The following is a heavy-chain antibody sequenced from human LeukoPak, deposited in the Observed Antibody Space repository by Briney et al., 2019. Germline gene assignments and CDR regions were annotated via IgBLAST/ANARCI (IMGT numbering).Heavy chain of an antibody. CDR3: ARISGSGSPSDY. V-gene: IGHV1-18*01. J-gene: IGHJ4*02. CDR2: ISTYNGNT. Sequence: ASVKVSCKASGYTFTSHGISWVRQAPGQGLEWMGWISTYNGNTNYAQKLQGRVSMTTDTSTSTAYMDLRSLRSDDTAVYYCARISGSGSPSDYWGQGTLVTVSS. CDR1: GYTFTSHG. D-gene: IGHD3-10*01.